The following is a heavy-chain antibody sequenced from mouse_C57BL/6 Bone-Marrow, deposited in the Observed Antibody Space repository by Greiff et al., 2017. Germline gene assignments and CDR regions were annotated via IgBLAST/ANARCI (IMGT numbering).Heavy chain of an antibody. D-gene: IGHD2-4*01. CDR1: GFNIKDDY. V-gene: IGHV14-4*01. CDR2: IDPENGDT. CDR3: AREARLRRLDY. Sequence: EVQLQQSGAELVRPGASVKLSCTASGFNIKDDYMHWVKQRPEQGLEWIGWIDPENGDTEYASKFQGKATITADTYSNTAYLQLSSLTSEDSAVYYCAREARLRRLDYWGQGTTLTVSS. J-gene: IGHJ2*01.